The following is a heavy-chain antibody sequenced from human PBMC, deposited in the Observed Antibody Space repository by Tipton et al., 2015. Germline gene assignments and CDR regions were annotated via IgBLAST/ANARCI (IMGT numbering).Heavy chain of an antibody. CDR2: ISYDGSSK. Sequence: RSLRLSCAASGFTFSSYGMYWVRQAPGKGLEWVAVISYDGSSKYYTDSVKGRFTISRDNSKNTLYLQMNSLRAEDTAVYYCAKNRASAGMGYFDYWGQGTLVTVSS. V-gene: IGHV3-30*18. J-gene: IGHJ4*02. D-gene: IGHD1-26*01. CDR3: AKNRASAGMGYFDY. CDR1: GFTFSSYG.